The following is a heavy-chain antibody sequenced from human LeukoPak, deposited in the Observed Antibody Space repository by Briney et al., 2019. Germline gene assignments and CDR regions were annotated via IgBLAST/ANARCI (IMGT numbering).Heavy chain of an antibody. CDR2: ISLTCRDT. Sequence: GGSLTLSCSASGFTFSDSYMTWIRQGPGKRLEWLSYISLTCRDTEYAGSVKGRFTIYRDNAKNSLYLQMNSLRAEDTGVYYCARDSEGGWLNDWGQGTLVTVSS. CDR1: GFTFSDSY. V-gene: IGHV3-11*06. CDR3: ARDSEGGWLND. J-gene: IGHJ4*02. D-gene: IGHD6-19*01.